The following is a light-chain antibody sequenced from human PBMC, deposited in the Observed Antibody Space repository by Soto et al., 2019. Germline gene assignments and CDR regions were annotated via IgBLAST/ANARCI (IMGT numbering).Light chain of an antibody. J-gene: IGKJ1*01. Sequence: EIVLTQSPGTLSLSPGERATLSCRASQSVSSSYLAWYQQKPGQAPRLLIYGASSRATGIPDRFSGSGSGTHFTLTMSRLEPEDFEVYYCEQYCSSTRTFGQGTKVEIK. CDR2: GAS. CDR1: QSVSSSY. V-gene: IGKV3-20*01. CDR3: EQYCSSTRT.